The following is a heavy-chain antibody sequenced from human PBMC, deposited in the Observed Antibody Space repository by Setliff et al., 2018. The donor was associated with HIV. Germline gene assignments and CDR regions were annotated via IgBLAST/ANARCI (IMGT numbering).Heavy chain of an antibody. V-gene: IGHV4-31*03. CDR2: IYYNGRT. Sequence: SETLSLTCTVSGGSISSGGYYWNWIRQYPVKGLEWIGHIYYNGRTLFNPALGTRLNMSVDTSENQFSLHLNSVTAADTAVYYCVRERRRSPLSYGLDVWGQGTTGTVSS. J-gene: IGHJ6*02. CDR3: VRERRRSPLSYGLDV. CDR1: GGSISSGGYY.